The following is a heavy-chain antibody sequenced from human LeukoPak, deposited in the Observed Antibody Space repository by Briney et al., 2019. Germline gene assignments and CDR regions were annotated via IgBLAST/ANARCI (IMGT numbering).Heavy chain of an antibody. CDR2: ISSSGSTI. D-gene: IGHD4-17*01. CDR3: ASPDDYGDYMDV. V-gene: IGHV3-48*03. J-gene: IGHJ6*03. CDR1: GFTFSSYE. Sequence: PGGSLRLSCAASGFTFSSYEMNWVRQAPGKGLEWVSYISSSGSTIYYADSVKGRFTISRDNAKNSLYLQMNSLRAEDTAVYYCASPDDYGDYMDVWGKGTTVTISS.